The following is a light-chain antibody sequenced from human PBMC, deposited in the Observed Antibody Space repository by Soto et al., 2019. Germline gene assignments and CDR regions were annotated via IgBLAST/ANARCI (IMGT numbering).Light chain of an antibody. Sequence: DIQMTQSPSSLSASVGDRVTITCQASQDIKNYLNWYQQNPGKAPHLLSNDASNLKTGVPSRFSGSGSGTHFTFTISSLQPEDIAIYYCQHYDHLPPLSFGGGTKVEIK. CDR1: QDIKNY. CDR3: QHYDHLPPLS. CDR2: DAS. V-gene: IGKV1-33*01. J-gene: IGKJ4*01.